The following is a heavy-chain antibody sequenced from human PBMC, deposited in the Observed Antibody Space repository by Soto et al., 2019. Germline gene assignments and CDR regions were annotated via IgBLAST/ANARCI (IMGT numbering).Heavy chain of an antibody. CDR2: IYHSGST. Sequence: QVQLQESGPGLVKPSGTLSLTCAVSGGSISSSNWWSWVRQPPGKGLEWIGEIYHSGSTNYNPSLQSRFTISVDKSKNQFSLKLSSVTAADTAVYYCARGDGTYYYDSSGYPEYFQHWGQGTLVTVSS. D-gene: IGHD3-22*01. J-gene: IGHJ1*01. CDR1: GGSISSSNW. V-gene: IGHV4-4*02. CDR3: ARGDGTYYYDSSGYPEYFQH.